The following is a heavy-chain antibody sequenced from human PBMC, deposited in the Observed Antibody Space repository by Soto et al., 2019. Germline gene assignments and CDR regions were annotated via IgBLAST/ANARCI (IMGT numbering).Heavy chain of an antibody. V-gene: IGHV1-3*01. J-gene: IGHJ4*02. CDR3: ARSRSYLAAAVSQCLRY. CDR2: INAGNGNT. CDR1: GYTFTSYA. D-gene: IGHD6-13*01. Sequence: ASVKVSCKASGYTFTSYAMHWVRQAPGQRLEWMGWINAGNGNTKYSQKFQGRVTITRDTSASTAYMELSSLRSEDTAVYYCARSRSYLAAAVSQCLRYWGQGTLVTVSS.